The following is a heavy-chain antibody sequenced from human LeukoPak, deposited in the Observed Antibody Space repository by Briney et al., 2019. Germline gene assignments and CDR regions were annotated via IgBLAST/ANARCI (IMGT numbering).Heavy chain of an antibody. V-gene: IGHV3-13*01. CDR1: GFTFSSYD. CDR3: ARVGILRELDY. J-gene: IGHJ4*02. CDR2: IGTAGDT. D-gene: IGHD1-26*01. Sequence: GGSQRLSCAASGFTFSSYDMHWVRQATGKGLEWVSAIGTAGDTYYPGSVKGRFTISRENAKNSLYFQMSSLRAGDTAVYYCARVGILRELDYWGQGTLVTVSS.